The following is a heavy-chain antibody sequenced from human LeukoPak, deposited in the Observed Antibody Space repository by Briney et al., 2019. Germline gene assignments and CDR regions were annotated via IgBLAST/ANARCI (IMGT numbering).Heavy chain of an antibody. CDR2: INPNSGGT. D-gene: IGHD3-10*01. CDR1: GYTFTGYY. J-gene: IGHJ6*03. CDR3: ARDGVTMVRGNYYYYMDI. Sequence: ASVKVSCKASGYTFTGYYMHWVRQAPGQGLEWMGWINPNSGGTNYAQKFQGRVTMTRGTSISTAYMELSRLRSDDTAVYYCARDGVTMVRGNYYYYMDIWGKGTTVTVSS. V-gene: IGHV1-2*02.